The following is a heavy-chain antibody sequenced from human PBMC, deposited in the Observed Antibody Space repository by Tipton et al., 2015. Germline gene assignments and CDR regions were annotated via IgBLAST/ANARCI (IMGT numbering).Heavy chain of an antibody. J-gene: IGHJ4*02. Sequence: TLSLTCSVSGASISSSNYYWDWVRQPPGKGLEWIGNTYDSERTSYNPSLRSRVTISADVSKNQFSLRLSSVTAADTAVYYCAREVRHCAGGSCYSLDHWGQGALVTVSS. CDR1: GASISSSNYY. CDR3: AREVRHCAGGSCYSLDH. D-gene: IGHD2-15*01. V-gene: IGHV4-39*02. CDR2: TYDSERT.